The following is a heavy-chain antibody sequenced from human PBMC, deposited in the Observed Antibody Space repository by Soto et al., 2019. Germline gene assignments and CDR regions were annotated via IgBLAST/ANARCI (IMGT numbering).Heavy chain of an antibody. Sequence: QVQLQESGPGLVKPSQTLSLTCTVSGGSISSGGYYWSWIRQHPGKGLEWLGYIYYSGSTYYNPSLKSRVTISVDTSKNQCSLKLSSVTAADTAVYYCAREAAGILNWFDPWGQGTLVTVSS. CDR3: AREAAGILNWFDP. D-gene: IGHD6-25*01. CDR2: IYYSGST. CDR1: GGSISSGGYY. J-gene: IGHJ5*02. V-gene: IGHV4-31*03.